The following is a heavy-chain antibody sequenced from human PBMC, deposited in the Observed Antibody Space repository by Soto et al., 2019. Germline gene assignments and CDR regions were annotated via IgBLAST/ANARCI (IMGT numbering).Heavy chain of an antibody. Sequence: SETLSLTCTVSGGSITSDDYHWTWIRQPPGKGLEWIGFIYYSGSYYNPSLKSRVTLSVDTSENQFSLKLSSVTAADTAVYYCARDLAYCASGSCYTKWGSWGQGTPVTVSS. D-gene: IGHD2-15*01. CDR1: GGSITSDDYH. V-gene: IGHV4-30-4*01. CDR3: ARDLAYCASGSCYTKWGS. J-gene: IGHJ5*02. CDR2: IYYSGS.